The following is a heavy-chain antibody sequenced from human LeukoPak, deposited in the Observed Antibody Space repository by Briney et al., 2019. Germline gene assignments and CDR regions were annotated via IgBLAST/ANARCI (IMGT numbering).Heavy chain of an antibody. CDR1: GFTFSSYA. D-gene: IGHD2-2*02. J-gene: IGHJ4*02. CDR3: ARSMYCSSTSCYTGYFDY. Sequence: RGSLRLSCAASGFTFSSYAMHWVRQAPGKGLEWVAVISYDGSNKYYADSVKGRFTISRDNSKNTLYLQMNSLRAEDTAVYYCARSMYCSSTSCYTGYFDYWGQGTLVTVSS. CDR2: ISYDGSNK. V-gene: IGHV3-30-3*01.